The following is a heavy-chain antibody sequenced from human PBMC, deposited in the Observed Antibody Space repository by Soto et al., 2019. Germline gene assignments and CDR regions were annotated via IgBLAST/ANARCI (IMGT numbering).Heavy chain of an antibody. D-gene: IGHD6-6*01. Sequence: SGGSLRLSCAASGFTFSSYAMSWVRQAPGKGLEWVSAISGSGGSTYYADSVKGRFTISRDNSKNTLYLQMNSLRAEDTAVYYCATAARPNYYYGMDVWGQGTTVTVSS. V-gene: IGHV3-23*01. CDR1: GFTFSSYA. CDR3: ATAARPNYYYGMDV. CDR2: ISGSGGST. J-gene: IGHJ6*02.